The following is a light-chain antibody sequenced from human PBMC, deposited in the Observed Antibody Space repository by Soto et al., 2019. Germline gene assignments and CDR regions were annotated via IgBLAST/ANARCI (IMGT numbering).Light chain of an antibody. CDR2: DAS. J-gene: IGKJ5*01. CDR3: QQRSNWS. Sequence: EIVLTQSPATLSLSLGERVTLSCRASQSVGSYLAWYQQKPGQAPRLLIYDASNRATDIPARFSGSGSGTDFTLTISSLELEDFAVYYCQQRSNWSFGQGTRLEIK. CDR1: QSVGSY. V-gene: IGKV3-11*01.